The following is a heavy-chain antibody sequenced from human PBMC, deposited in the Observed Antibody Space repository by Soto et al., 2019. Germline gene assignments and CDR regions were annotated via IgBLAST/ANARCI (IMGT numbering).Heavy chain of an antibody. Sequence: QVQLVQSGAEVKKPGASVKVSCKASGYTFTSYFISWVRQAPGQGLEWMGWISAHNGNTNYAQKLQGRVTMTPDPSPRTAYMELRSLRSADTAVYYSAREAPPSLNWGQRTLVTVSS. CDR3: AREAPPSLN. CDR2: ISAHNGNT. D-gene: IGHD2-2*01. V-gene: IGHV1-18*01. CDR1: GYTFTSYF. J-gene: IGHJ4*02.